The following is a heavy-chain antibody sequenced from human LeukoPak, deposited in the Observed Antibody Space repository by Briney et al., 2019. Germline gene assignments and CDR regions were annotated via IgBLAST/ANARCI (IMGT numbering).Heavy chain of an antibody. Sequence: GGSLRLSCAASGFTFTTYSMNWARQAPGKGLEWLSYNSGSSSTIYYADSVKGRFTISRDSAKNSLYLQMNSLRDEDTAVYYCASGWYYDSSGYYVDAFDFWGQGTMVTVSS. CDR1: GFTFTTYS. J-gene: IGHJ3*01. D-gene: IGHD3-22*01. V-gene: IGHV3-48*02. CDR3: ASGWYYDSSGYYVDAFDF. CDR2: NSGSSSTI.